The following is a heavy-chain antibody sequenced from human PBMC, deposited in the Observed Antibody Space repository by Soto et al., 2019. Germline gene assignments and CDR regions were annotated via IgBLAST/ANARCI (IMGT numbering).Heavy chain of an antibody. V-gene: IGHV3-30*03. Sequence: PGWSLRLSCAASGVNFSTSGMDWVRQVPGKGLEWVAVISNDGSRQYYAESVKGRFTISRDNSKKIVYLQMNSLRAEDTAVYYCAILKRGPPVSSFHHWGQGILLSLSS. J-gene: IGHJ4*02. CDR1: GVNFSTSG. CDR3: AILKRGPPVSSFHH. CDR2: ISNDGSRQ. D-gene: IGHD2-15*01.